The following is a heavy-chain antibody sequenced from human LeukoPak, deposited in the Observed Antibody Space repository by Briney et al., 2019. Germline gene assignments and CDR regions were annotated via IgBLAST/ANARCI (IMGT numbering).Heavy chain of an antibody. J-gene: IGHJ4*02. CDR3: VRGYYYDSSGQFDY. D-gene: IGHD3-22*01. Sequence: SETLSLTCAVHGGSFSGDYWNWIRQPPGKGLEWIGEINHSGSTNYNPSLKSRVTISVDTSKNQFSLKLSSVTAADTAVYYCVRGYYYDSSGQFDYWGQGTLVTVSS. CDR1: GGSFSGDY. CDR2: INHSGST. V-gene: IGHV4-34*01.